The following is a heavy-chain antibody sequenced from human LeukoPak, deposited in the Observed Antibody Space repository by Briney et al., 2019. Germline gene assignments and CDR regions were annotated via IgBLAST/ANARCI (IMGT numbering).Heavy chain of an antibody. V-gene: IGHV3-53*01. CDR3: ARGLGSGTYTDLYMDV. D-gene: IGHD3-10*01. J-gene: IGHJ6*03. Sequence: PGGSLRLSCAASGFIVSSDYMTWVRQAPGKGLEWVSLIYSGGSTYYANSVKGRFTISRDNSKNTLYLQMNSLRAEDTAVYSCARGLGSGTYTDLYMDVWGKGTTVTVSS. CDR2: IYSGGST. CDR1: GFIVSSDY.